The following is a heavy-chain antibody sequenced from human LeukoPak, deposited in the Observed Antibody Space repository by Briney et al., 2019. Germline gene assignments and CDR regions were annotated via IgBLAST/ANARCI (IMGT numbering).Heavy chain of an antibody. V-gene: IGHV4-39*07. D-gene: IGHD1-26*01. CDR3: ARVHRGSLLDY. J-gene: IGHJ4*02. CDR1: GGSISSSSYY. CDR2: IYYSGST. Sequence: PSETLSLTCTVSGGSISSSSYYWGWIRQPPGKGLEWIGSIYYSGSTYYNPSLKSRVTISVDTSKNQFSLKLSSVTAADTAVYYCARVHRGSLLDYWGQGTLVTVSS.